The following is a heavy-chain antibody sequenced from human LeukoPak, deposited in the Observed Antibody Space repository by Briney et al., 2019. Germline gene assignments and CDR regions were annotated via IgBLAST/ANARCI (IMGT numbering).Heavy chain of an antibody. V-gene: IGHV3-30-3*01. CDR3: ASRRGAAPFDY. Sequence: PGRSLRLSCAASGFTFSSYAMHWVRRAPGKGLEWVAVISYDGSDKYYADSVKGRFTISRDNSKNTLYLQMNSLRAEDTAVYYCASRRGAAPFDYWGQGTLVTVSS. D-gene: IGHD6-13*01. CDR2: ISYDGSDK. J-gene: IGHJ4*02. CDR1: GFTFSSYA.